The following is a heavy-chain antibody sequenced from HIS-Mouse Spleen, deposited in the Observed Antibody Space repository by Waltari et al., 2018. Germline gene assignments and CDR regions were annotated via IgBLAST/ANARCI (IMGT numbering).Heavy chain of an antibody. CDR2: INHSGST. CDR3: ARALYCSGGSCLDAFDI. D-gene: IGHD2-15*01. V-gene: IGHV4-34*01. CDR1: GGSFSGSY. J-gene: IGHJ3*02. Sequence: QVQLQQWGAGLLKPSETLSLTCAVYGGSFSGSYWSWIRQPPGKGLEWIGEINHSGSTNYNPSLKSRVTISVDTSKNQFSLKLSSVTAADTAVYYCARALYCSGGSCLDAFDIWGQGTMVTVSS.